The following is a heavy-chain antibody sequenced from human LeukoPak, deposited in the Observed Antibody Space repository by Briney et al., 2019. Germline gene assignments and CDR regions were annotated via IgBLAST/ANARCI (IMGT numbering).Heavy chain of an antibody. V-gene: IGHV3-23*01. D-gene: IGHD3-16*01. CDR1: GFTFSSYA. Sequence: GGSLRLSCAASGFTFSSYAMSWVRQAPGKGLEWVSAISGSGGSTYYADSVKGRFTISRDNSKNTLYLQMNSLRAEDTAVYYCWGDPPYYYYYMDVWGKGTTVTVSS. CDR2: ISGSGGST. J-gene: IGHJ6*03. CDR3: WGDPPYYYYYMDV.